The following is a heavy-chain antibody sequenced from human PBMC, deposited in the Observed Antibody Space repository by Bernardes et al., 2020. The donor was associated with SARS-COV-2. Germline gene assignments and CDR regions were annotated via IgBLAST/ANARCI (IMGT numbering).Heavy chain of an antibody. CDR3: ARGGGGSTYGFGDY. J-gene: IGHJ4*02. V-gene: IGHV3-74*01. D-gene: IGHD5-18*01. CDR2: ISTDGGSA. Sequence: GGSLRLSCAASGFTFSTYWMHWVRQAPGKGLVWVSRISTDGGSANYADSVKGRFTISRDNAKNTIYLQMNSLSAEDTAMYYCARGGGGSTYGFGDYCGQGTVVTVSS. CDR1: GFTFSTYW.